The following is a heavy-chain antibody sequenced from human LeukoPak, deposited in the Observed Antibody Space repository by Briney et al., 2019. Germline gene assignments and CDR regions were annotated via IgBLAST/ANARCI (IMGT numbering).Heavy chain of an antibody. Sequence: GGSLRLSCAASGFAFSDYYMSWIRQAPGKGLEWVSYISSSGSTIYYADSVKGRFTISRDNAKNSLYLQMNSLRAEDTAVYYCARDLYYYDSSGLYPPGYWGQGTLVTVSS. D-gene: IGHD3-22*01. CDR3: ARDLYYYDSSGLYPPGY. V-gene: IGHV3-11*04. CDR1: GFAFSDYY. CDR2: ISSSGSTI. J-gene: IGHJ4*02.